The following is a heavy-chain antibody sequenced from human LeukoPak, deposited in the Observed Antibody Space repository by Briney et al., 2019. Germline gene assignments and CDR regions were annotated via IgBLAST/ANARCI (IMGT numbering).Heavy chain of an antibody. V-gene: IGHV4-30-2*01. Sequence: SETLSLTCTVSGGSISSGGYYWSWIRQPPGKGLEWIGYIYHSGSTYYNPSLKSRVTISVDRSKNQFSLKLSSETAADTAVYHCARGPGDCSSTSCYGNWFDPWGQGTLVTVSS. CDR2: IYHSGST. D-gene: IGHD2-2*01. J-gene: IGHJ5*02. CDR1: GGSISSGGYY. CDR3: ARGPGDCSSTSCYGNWFDP.